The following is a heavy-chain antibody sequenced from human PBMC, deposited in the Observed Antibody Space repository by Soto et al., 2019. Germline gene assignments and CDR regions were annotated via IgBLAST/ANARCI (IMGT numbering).Heavy chain of an antibody. CDR1: GFTFSSYT. D-gene: IGHD2-8*01. J-gene: IGHJ4*02. CDR3: ARALIPYCSRNSCRYFDY. Sequence: GGSLTLSCAASGFTFSSYTMHWVRQAPGKGLEWVAVITSDGNIRLYADSVKGRFSISRDTSKDTLYLQMSSLRPEDTAVYYCARALIPYCSRNSCRYFDYWGQGTLVTVSS. V-gene: IGHV3-30-3*01. CDR2: ITSDGNIR.